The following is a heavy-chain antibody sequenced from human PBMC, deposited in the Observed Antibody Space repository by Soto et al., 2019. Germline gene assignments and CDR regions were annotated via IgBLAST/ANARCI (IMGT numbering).Heavy chain of an antibody. CDR1: GFTFSNYA. Sequence: EVQLLESGGGLVQPGGSLRLSGAASGFTFSNYAMTWVRQAPGKRLEWVSTISGSGYNTYYADSVRGRFTISRDNSNNTLYLQMNSRRADDTAVYYCEKRHFAARHTDYWGQGTLVTVSS. D-gene: IGHD6-6*01. CDR3: EKRHFAARHTDY. V-gene: IGHV3-23*01. J-gene: IGHJ4*02. CDR2: ISGSGYNT.